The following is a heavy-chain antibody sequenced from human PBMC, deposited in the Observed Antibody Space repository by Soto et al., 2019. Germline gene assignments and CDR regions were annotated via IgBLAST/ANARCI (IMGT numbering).Heavy chain of an antibody. Sequence: QVQLQQWGAGLLKPSETLSLTCAVYGWSFSGYYWSWLRQPPGKGLASIGEINHSGSTNYTPSLKRRVIRSVCTSKNQCSLERSSVSAADTAVYYCARAGWYGDSRRDAFDIWGQGTMVTVSS. V-gene: IGHV4-34*01. J-gene: IGHJ3*02. CDR1: GWSFSGYY. D-gene: IGHD4-17*01. CDR2: INHSGST. CDR3: ARAGWYGDSRRDAFDI.